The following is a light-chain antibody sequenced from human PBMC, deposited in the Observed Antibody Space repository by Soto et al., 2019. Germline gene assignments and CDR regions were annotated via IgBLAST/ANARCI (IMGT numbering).Light chain of an antibody. Sequence: EIVLTQSPATLSLSPGERATLSCRASQSVSSYLAWYQQKPGQAPRLLIYDASNRATGIPARFSGSGSGTDITLTISSLAPEEFAVYYCQQRSNWPRTFGQGTKLEIK. J-gene: IGKJ2*01. CDR2: DAS. CDR3: QQRSNWPRT. CDR1: QSVSSY. V-gene: IGKV3-11*01.